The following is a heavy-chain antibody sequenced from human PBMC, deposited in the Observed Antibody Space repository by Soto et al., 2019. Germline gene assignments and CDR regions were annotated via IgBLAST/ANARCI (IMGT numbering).Heavy chain of an antibody. CDR3: ATRRDASYYYGMDV. J-gene: IGHJ6*02. V-gene: IGHV3-23*01. D-gene: IGHD2-2*01. Sequence: PGGSLRPSCAASEFTFSTYAMSWVRQAPGKGLEWVSAISGSGGSTYYADSVKGRFTISRDNSKNTLFLQMNSLRAEDTAVYYCATRRDASYYYGMDVWGQGTTVTVS. CDR2: ISGSGGST. CDR1: EFTFSTYA.